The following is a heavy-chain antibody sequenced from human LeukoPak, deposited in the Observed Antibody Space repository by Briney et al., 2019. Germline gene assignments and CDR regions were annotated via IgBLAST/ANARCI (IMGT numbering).Heavy chain of an antibody. V-gene: IGHV4-34*01. J-gene: IGHJ6*02. CDR3: ASLVVVVPAAMSALSYYYGMDV. Sequence: SETLSLTCAVYVGSFSGYYWSWIRQPPGKGLEWIGEINHSGSTNYNPSLKGRVTISVDTSKNQFSLKLSSVTAADTAVYYCASLVVVVPAAMSALSYYYGMDVWGQGTTVTVSS. CDR2: INHSGST. D-gene: IGHD2-2*01. CDR1: VGSFSGYY.